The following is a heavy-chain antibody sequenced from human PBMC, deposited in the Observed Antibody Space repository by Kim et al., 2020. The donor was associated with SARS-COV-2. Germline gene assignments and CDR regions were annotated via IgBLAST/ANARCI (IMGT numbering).Heavy chain of an antibody. V-gene: IGHV5-10-1*01. D-gene: IGHD3-10*01. CDR3: ARGGEVRGVMGDFQH. Sequence: GESLKISCKGSGYSFTSYWISWVRQMPGKGLEWMGRIDPSDSYTNYSPSFQGHVTISADKSISTAYLQWSSLKASDTAMYYCARGGEVRGVMGDFQHWGQGTLVTVSS. CDR2: IDPSDSYT. CDR1: GYSFTSYW. J-gene: IGHJ1*01.